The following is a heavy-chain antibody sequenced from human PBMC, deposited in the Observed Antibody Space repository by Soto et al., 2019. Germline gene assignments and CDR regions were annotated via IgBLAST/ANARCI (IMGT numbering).Heavy chain of an antibody. CDR1: GFTFSSYA. CDR3: SRDRYCSGGSCYSEWAFDI. V-gene: IGHV3-23*01. Sequence: PGGSLRLSCAASGFTFSSYAMSWVRQAPGKGLEWVSGISGSGGATYYADSVKGRFTISRDNSKNTLYLQMNSLRAEDTAVYYCSRDRYCSGGSCYSEWAFDIWGQGTMVTLSS. CDR2: ISGSGGAT. J-gene: IGHJ3*02. D-gene: IGHD2-15*01.